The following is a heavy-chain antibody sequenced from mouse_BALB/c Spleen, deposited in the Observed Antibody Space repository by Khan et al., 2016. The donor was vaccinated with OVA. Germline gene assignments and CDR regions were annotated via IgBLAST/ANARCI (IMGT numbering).Heavy chain of an antibody. CDR2: VNPNNGDS. CDR1: SYSFTLYY. D-gene: IGHD2-14*01. J-gene: IGHJ3*01. CDR3: GRGYDFFAS. V-gene: IGHV1-26*01. Sequence: EVQLQESGPDLVKPGASVRISCKASSYSFTLYYLSWVKQSHGESLEWIGRVNPNNGDSAYNQKFKDRATLTVDKSSNTAYMDFRSLTSEDSAVYDGGRGYDFFASWGQGTRVTVAA.